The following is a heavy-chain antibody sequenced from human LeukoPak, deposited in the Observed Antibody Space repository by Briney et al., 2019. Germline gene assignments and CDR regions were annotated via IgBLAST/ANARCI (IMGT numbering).Heavy chain of an antibody. CDR2: ISAYSGDT. V-gene: IGHV1-18*01. J-gene: IGHJ6*02. D-gene: IGHD2-2*02. Sequence: ASVKVSCKASGYTFTSYGISWVRQAPGQGLEWMGWISAYSGDTNYAQKFQGRATMTTDTSTSTAYMELSSLRSEDTAVYYCARAPYCSSTSCYTGGWDYYGMDVWGQGTTVTVPS. CDR3: ARAPYCSSTSCYTGGWDYYGMDV. CDR1: GYTFTSYG.